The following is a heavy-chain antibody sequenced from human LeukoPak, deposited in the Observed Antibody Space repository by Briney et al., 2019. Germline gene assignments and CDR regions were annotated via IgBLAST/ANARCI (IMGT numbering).Heavy chain of an antibody. J-gene: IGHJ4*02. D-gene: IGHD3-22*01. V-gene: IGHV3-53*01. CDR2: IYSGGGT. CDR3: ARGLTYDRSGNLFDY. CDR1: GFTVSSNY. Sequence: GGSLRLSRAASGFTVSSNYMSWVRQAPGKGLEWVSVIYSGGGTYYADSVKGRFAISRDNSKNTLYPQMNSLRAEDTAVYYCARGLTYDRSGNLFDYWGQGTLVTVSS.